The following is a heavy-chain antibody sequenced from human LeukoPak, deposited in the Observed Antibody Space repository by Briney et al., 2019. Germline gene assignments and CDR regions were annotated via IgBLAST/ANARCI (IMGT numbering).Heavy chain of an antibody. CDR3: ARDRPDYGDYIPHWYFDL. J-gene: IGHJ2*01. CDR1: GFTLSSNY. CDR2: IYSGGST. V-gene: IGHV3-53*01. Sequence: GGSLRLSCAASGFTLSSNYMSWVRQAPGKGLEWVSVIYSGGSTYYSDSVTGRFTISRDNSKNTLYLQINSLRAEDTAVYYCARDRPDYGDYIPHWYFDLWGRGTLVTVSS. D-gene: IGHD4-17*01.